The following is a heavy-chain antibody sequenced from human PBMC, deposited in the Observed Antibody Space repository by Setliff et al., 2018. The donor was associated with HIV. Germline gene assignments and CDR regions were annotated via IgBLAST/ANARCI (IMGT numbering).Heavy chain of an antibody. Sequence: LSCAASGFTFSAHWMHWVRQAPGKGLVWVSRIKSDGSSTDYADSVRGRFTISRDNAKNTLYLEMNSLRAEDTAVYYCARGGSYSPGDYWGQGTLVTVSS. CDR1: GFTFSAHW. J-gene: IGHJ4*02. V-gene: IGHV3-74*01. CDR2: IKSDGSST. D-gene: IGHD1-26*01. CDR3: ARGGSYSPGDY.